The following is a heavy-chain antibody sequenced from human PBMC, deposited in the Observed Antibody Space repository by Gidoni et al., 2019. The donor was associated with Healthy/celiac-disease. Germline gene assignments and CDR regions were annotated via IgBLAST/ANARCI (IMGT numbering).Heavy chain of an antibody. CDR3: AKDYYYDSSGYYGY. CDR2: ISGSGGSP. J-gene: IGHJ4*02. D-gene: IGHD3-22*01. Sequence: EVQLLESGGGLVQPGGSLRLSCAASGFTFSSYAMSWVRQAPGKGLEWVSAISGSGGSPYYADSVKGRFTISRDNSKNTLYLQMNSLRAEDTAVYYCAKDYYYDSSGYYGYWGQGTLVTVSS. V-gene: IGHV3-23*01. CDR1: GFTFSSYA.